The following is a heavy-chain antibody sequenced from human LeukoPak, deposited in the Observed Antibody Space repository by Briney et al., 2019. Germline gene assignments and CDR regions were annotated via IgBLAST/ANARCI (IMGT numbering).Heavy chain of an antibody. CDR3: ARGGIGYCTSSSCYFDS. Sequence: PGGSLRLSCAASGFSFSTYAMNWVRQAPGMGLEWVSQISSSGSTIYYADSVKGRFTISRDNAKNSLYLQMNSLRAEDTAVYYCARGGIGYCTSSSCYFDSWGQGTLVTVSS. V-gene: IGHV3-48*03. J-gene: IGHJ4*02. D-gene: IGHD2-2*01. CDR2: ISSSGSTI. CDR1: GFSFSTYA.